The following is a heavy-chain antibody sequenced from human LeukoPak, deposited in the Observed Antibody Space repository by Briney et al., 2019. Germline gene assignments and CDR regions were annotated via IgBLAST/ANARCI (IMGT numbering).Heavy chain of an antibody. D-gene: IGHD3-10*01. V-gene: IGHV4-39*07. J-gene: IGHJ6*02. CDR2: IYYSGST. CDR1: GGSISSSSYY. CDR3: ARGLRHEVRGVARYMGHYYGMDL. Sequence: SETLSLTCTVSGGSISSSSYYWGWIRQPPGKGLEWIGSIYYSGSTYYNPSLKSRVSISIDTSKNQFSLKVRSVTAADTAVYYCARGLRHEVRGVARYMGHYYGMDLWGQGTAVTVSS.